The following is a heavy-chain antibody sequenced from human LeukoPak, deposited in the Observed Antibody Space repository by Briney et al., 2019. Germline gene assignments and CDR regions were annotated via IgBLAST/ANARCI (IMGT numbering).Heavy chain of an antibody. CDR3: ARHVGYCSSTSCYTYYYMDV. D-gene: IGHD2-2*02. J-gene: IGHJ6*03. CDR2: IHTSGST. Sequence: SETLSLTCAVYGGSFSGYYWSWIRQPPGKGLEWIGYIHTSGSTNYNPSLKSRVTISVDTSKNQFSLKLSSVTAADTAVYYCARHVGYCSSTSCYTYYYMDVWGKGTTVTVSS. CDR1: GGSFSGYY. V-gene: IGHV4-4*09.